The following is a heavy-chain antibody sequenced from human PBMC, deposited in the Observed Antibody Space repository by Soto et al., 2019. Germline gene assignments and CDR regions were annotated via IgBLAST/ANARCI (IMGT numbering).Heavy chain of an antibody. CDR3: ARDRDSSPEYHYYGMDV. CDR1: GFTFSSYA. V-gene: IGHV3-30-3*01. Sequence: GGSLRLSCAASGFTFSSYAMHWVRQAPGKGLEWVAVISYDGSNKYYADSVKGRFTISRDNSKNTLYLQMNSLRAEDTAVYYCARDRDSSPEYHYYGMDVWGQGTTVTVSS. CDR2: ISYDGSNK. J-gene: IGHJ6*02. D-gene: IGHD6-6*01.